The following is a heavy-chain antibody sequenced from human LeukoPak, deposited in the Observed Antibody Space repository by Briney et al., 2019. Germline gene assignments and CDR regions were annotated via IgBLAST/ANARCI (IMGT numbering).Heavy chain of an antibody. D-gene: IGHD4-17*01. Sequence: GGSLRLSCAASGFSFSTHWMHWVRQAPGKGLVWVSRIHSDGSVTNYADSVKGRFTISRDNAKNSLYLQMNSLRAEDTAVYYCAKDGDYIDYWGQGTLVTVSS. CDR1: GFSFSTHW. CDR3: AKDGDYIDY. V-gene: IGHV3-74*01. J-gene: IGHJ4*02. CDR2: IHSDGSVT.